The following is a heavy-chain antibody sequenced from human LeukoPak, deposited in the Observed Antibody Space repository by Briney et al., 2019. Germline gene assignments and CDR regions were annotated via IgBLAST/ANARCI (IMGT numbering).Heavy chain of an antibody. D-gene: IGHD3-9*01. CDR1: GYTFTGYY. Sequence: GASVKVSCKASGYTFTGYYMHWVRQAPGQGLEWMGWINPNGGGTNYAQKFQGRVTMTRDTSISTAYMELSRLRSDDTAVYYCARWSANYDILTGYSTSVWGQGTLVTVSS. CDR3: ARWSANYDILTGYSTSV. J-gene: IGHJ4*02. CDR2: INPNGGGT. V-gene: IGHV1-2*02.